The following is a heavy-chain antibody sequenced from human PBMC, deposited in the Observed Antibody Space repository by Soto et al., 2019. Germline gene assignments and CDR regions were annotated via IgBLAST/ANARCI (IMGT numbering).Heavy chain of an antibody. CDR3: ALRSMAVVPEY. CDR1: GDSISSYY. V-gene: IGHV4-59*01. Sequence: QVQLQESGPGLVKPSETLSLTCAVSGDSISSYYCMWIRQPPGKGLESIGYLYYGRSANYNPSLKSRVPLSGDTSKNQCSLTLSSMTAADTAVYYCALRSMAVVPEYWGQGTLVTVSS. J-gene: IGHJ4*02. CDR2: LYYGRSA. D-gene: IGHD3-22*01.